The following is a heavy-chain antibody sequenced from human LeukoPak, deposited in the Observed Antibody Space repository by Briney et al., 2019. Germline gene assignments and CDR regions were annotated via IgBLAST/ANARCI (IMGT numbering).Heavy chain of an antibody. CDR1: GFTFSSYS. CDR2: ISSSSSYI. V-gene: IGHV3-21*01. J-gene: IGHJ4*02. Sequence: GGSLRLSCAASGFTFSSYSMNWVRQAPGKGLEWVSSISSSSSYIYYADSVKGRFTISRDNAKNSLYLQMNSLRAEDTAVYYCASDSSGWYYFDYWGQGTPGHRLL. CDR3: ASDSSGWYYFDY. D-gene: IGHD6-19*01.